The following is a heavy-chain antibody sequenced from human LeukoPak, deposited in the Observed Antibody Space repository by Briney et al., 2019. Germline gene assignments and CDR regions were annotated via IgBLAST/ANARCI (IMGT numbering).Heavy chain of an antibody. V-gene: IGHV3-21*01. CDR3: ARGSSGYCSSISCHNHFDY. CDR1: GFTFSSFS. D-gene: IGHD2-2*03. CDR2: ISSSSSYI. Sequence: GGSLRLSCAASGFTFSSFSMNWVRQAPGKGLEWVSFISSSSSYIYYADSVKGRFTISRDNAKNSLYLQMNSLRAEDTAVYYCARGSSGYCSSISCHNHFDYWGQGTLVTVSS. J-gene: IGHJ4*02.